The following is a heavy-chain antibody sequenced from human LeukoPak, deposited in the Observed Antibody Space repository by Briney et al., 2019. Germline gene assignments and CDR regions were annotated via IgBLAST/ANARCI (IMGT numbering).Heavy chain of an antibody. CDR3: ASPISLNSGSYLRFDY. V-gene: IGHV1-69*13. D-gene: IGHD1-26*01. Sequence: SVKVSCKASGGTFSSYAISWVRQAPGQGLEWMGGIIPIFGTANYAQKFQGRVTITADESTSTAYMELSSLRSEDTAVYYCASPISLNSGSYLRFDYWGQGTLVTVSS. J-gene: IGHJ4*02. CDR1: GGTFSSYA. CDR2: IIPIFGTA.